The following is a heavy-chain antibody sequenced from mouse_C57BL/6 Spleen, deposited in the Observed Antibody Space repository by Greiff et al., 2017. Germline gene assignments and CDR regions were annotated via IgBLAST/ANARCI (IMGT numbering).Heavy chain of an antibody. D-gene: IGHD2-3*01. Sequence: VKLVESGAELVKPGASVKISCKASGYAFSSYWMNWVKQRPGKGLEWIGQIYPGDGDTNYNGKFKGKATLTADKSSSTAYMQLSSLTSEDSAVYFCARTDFDASFDYWGQGTTLTVSS. CDR3: ARTDFDASFDY. J-gene: IGHJ2*01. V-gene: IGHV1-80*01. CDR2: IYPGDGDT. CDR1: GYAFSSYW.